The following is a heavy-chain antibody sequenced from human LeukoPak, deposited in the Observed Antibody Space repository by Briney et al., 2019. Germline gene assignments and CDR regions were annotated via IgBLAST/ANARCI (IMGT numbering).Heavy chain of an antibody. J-gene: IGHJ6*03. CDR1: GFTFSDYY. V-gene: IGHV3-11*04. CDR3: AREAAGYYYYMDV. CDR2: ISSSGSTI. Sequence: GGSPRLSCAASGFTFSDYYMSWIRQAPGKGLEWVSYISSSGSTIYYADSVKGRFTISRDNAKNSLYLQMNSLRAEDTAVYYCAREAAGYYYYMDVWGKGTTVTVSS. D-gene: IGHD2-15*01.